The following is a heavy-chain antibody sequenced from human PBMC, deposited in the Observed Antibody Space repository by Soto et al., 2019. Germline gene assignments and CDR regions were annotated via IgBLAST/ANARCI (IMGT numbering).Heavy chain of an antibody. Sequence: QVQLVQSGAEVKKPGSSVKVSCKASGGTFSSYTISWVRQAPGQGLEWMGRIIPILGIANYAQKFQGRLTITADKSTSTAYMELSSLRSEDTAVYYCARATLGATTIALGYWGQGTLVTVSS. D-gene: IGHD1-26*01. CDR1: GGTFSSYT. J-gene: IGHJ4*02. CDR3: ARATLGATTIALGY. CDR2: IIPILGIA. V-gene: IGHV1-69*02.